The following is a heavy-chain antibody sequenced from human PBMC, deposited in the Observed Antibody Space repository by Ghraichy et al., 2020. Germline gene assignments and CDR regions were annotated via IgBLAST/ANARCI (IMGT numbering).Heavy chain of an antibody. D-gene: IGHD1-26*01. CDR2: ISSRSSTI. CDR1: GFSFSSDS. J-gene: IGHJ4*02. V-gene: IGHV3-48*02. Sequence: GESLNISCAASGFSFSSDSMNWVRQAPGKGLEWLSYISSRSSTIYYADSVKGRFTISRDNAKNSLYLQMNSLRDEDTAVYYCAKSQRYYPPTIDYWGQGTLVTVSS. CDR3: AKSQRYYPPTIDY.